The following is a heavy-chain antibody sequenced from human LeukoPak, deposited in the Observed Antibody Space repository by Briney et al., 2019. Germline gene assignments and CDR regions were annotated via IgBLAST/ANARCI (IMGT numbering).Heavy chain of an antibody. Sequence: ASVKVSCKASGYTFTGYYMHWVRQAPGQGLEWMGWINSNSGGTNYAQKFQGRVTMTRDTSISTAYMELSRLRSDDTAVYYCAREGCSSTSCYIAINWFDPWGQGTLVTVSS. CDR3: AREGCSSTSCYIAINWFDP. J-gene: IGHJ5*02. D-gene: IGHD2-2*02. CDR2: INSNSGGT. CDR1: GYTFTGYY. V-gene: IGHV1-2*02.